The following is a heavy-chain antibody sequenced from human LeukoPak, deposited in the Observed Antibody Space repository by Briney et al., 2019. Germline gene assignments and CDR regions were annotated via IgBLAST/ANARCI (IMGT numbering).Heavy chain of an antibody. J-gene: IGHJ4*02. V-gene: IGHV3-30-3*02. CDR3: AKTPKAGSGSYRRPLFDY. D-gene: IGHD3-10*01. CDR2: ISYDGSNK. Sequence: GGSLRLSCAASGFTFSSYAMHWVRQAPGKGLEWVAVISYDGSNKYYADSVKGRFTISRDNSKNSLYLQMNSLRAEDTALYYCAKTPKAGSGSYRRPLFDYWGQGTLVTVSS. CDR1: GFTFSSYA.